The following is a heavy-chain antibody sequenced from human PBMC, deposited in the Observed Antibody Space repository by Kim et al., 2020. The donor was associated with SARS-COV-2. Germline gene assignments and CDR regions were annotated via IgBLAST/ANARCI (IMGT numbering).Heavy chain of an antibody. V-gene: IGHV3-23*01. Sequence: YYADSVKGRFTSSRDNSKNTLYLQMNSLRAEDTAVYYCANEGAAAGNDDYWGQGTLVTVSS. D-gene: IGHD6-13*01. J-gene: IGHJ4*02. CDR3: ANEGAAAGNDDY.